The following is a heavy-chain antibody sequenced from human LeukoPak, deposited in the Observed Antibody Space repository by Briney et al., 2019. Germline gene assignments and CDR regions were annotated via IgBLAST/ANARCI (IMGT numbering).Heavy chain of an antibody. CDR3: AGGLTGEPYYYYMDV. CDR2: IIPIFGTA. CDR1: GGTFTSYA. Sequence: GASVKVPCMASGGTFTSYAISWVRQAPGQGLEWMGGIIPIFGTANDAQKFQGRVTITTDESTSTAYMELSSLRSEDTAVYYCAGGLTGEPYYYYMDVWGKGTTVTVSS. D-gene: IGHD7-27*01. J-gene: IGHJ6*03. V-gene: IGHV1-69*05.